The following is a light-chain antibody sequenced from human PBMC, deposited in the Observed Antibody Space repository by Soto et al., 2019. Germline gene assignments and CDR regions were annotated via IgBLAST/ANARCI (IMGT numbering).Light chain of an antibody. CDR2: GAS. V-gene: IGKV3-20*01. Sequence: EIVLTQSPGTLSLSPGERATLSCRASQSVSSSYLAWYQQKPGQAPRLLIYGASSRATGIPDRFSGSGSGTDFTLTISRLEPEDYAVYFCQQYGSSPRNTFGQGATLEIK. J-gene: IGKJ2*01. CDR3: QQYGSSPRNT. CDR1: QSVSSSY.